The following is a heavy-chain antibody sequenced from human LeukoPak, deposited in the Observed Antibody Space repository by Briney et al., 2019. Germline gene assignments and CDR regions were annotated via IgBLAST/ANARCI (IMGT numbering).Heavy chain of an antibody. CDR3: EKHSGGVYGNSDS. Sequence: GGSLRLSCVASGFTFSSYAVSWFRQAPGKGLEWVSTVGRSGVDTYYADSVRGRFTISKDSSKNTLQVNSLSAEDTAIYYCEKHSGGVYGNSDSWGQGIQVTVSS. V-gene: IGHV3-23*01. CDR1: GFTFSSYA. D-gene: IGHD1-1*01. J-gene: IGHJ4*02. CDR2: VGRSGVDT.